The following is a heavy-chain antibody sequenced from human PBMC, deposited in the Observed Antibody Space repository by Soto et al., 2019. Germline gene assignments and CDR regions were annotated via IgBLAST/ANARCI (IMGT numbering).Heavy chain of an antibody. V-gene: IGHV3-30*18. D-gene: IGHD4-4*01. CDR1: GFTFSSYG. CDR2: ISYDGSNK. Sequence: GGSLRLSCAASGFTFSSYGMHWVRQAPGKGLEWVAVISYDGSNKYYADSVKGRFTISRDNSKNTLYLQMNSLRAEDTAVYYCAKDLRTVTTSLYYYYYGMDVWGQGTTVTVSS. J-gene: IGHJ6*02. CDR3: AKDLRTVTTSLYYYYYGMDV.